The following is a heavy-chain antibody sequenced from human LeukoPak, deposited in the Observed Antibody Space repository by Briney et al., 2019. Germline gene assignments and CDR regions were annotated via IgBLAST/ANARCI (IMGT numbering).Heavy chain of an antibody. J-gene: IGHJ5*02. Sequence: PSETLSLTCTVSGDSISSGSYYWSWIRQPPGKGLEWIGNSGNTNYNPSLESRVTISVDTSKNQFSLSLTSVTAADTAVYYCARGRREYYYGSRFDPWGQGTLVTVSS. V-gene: IGHV4-61*01. CDR2: SGNT. D-gene: IGHD3-10*01. CDR1: GDSISSGSYY. CDR3: ARGRREYYYGSRFDP.